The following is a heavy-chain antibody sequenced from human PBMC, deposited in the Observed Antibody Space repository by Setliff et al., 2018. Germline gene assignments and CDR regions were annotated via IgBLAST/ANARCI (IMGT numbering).Heavy chain of an antibody. Sequence: SETLSLTCTVSGASITNINYYWGLIRQPPGKGLEWIGSIFYSGRTFYNPSLKSRVTISVDTSKNQFSLTLSSVTAADTAVYYCARRVSDYDFWSGYSGYYYYYMDVWGKGTTVTSP. CDR1: GASITNINYY. J-gene: IGHJ6*03. V-gene: IGHV4-39*01. CDR2: IFYSGRT. CDR3: ARRVSDYDFWSGYSGYYYYYMDV. D-gene: IGHD3-3*01.